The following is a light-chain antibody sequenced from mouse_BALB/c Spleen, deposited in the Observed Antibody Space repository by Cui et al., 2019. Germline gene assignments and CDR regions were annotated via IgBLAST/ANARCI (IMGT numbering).Light chain of an antibody. J-gene: IGKJ1*01. CDR2: STS. CDR1: SSVSY. CDR3: HQWSSYPWT. Sequence: QIVLTQSPAIMSAYLGEEITLTCSASSSVSYMHWYQQKSGTSPKLLIYSTSNLASGVLSRFSGSGSGTFYSLTISSVEAEDAADYYCHQWSSYPWTFGGGTKLEIK. V-gene: IGKV4-80*01.